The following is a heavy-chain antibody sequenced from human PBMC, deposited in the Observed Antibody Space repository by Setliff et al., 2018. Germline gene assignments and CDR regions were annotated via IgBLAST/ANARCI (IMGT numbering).Heavy chain of an antibody. V-gene: IGHV1-18*01. D-gene: IGHD1-26*01. CDR1: GYTFRSYG. CDR3: ATDVNQWDPTYMDV. Sequence: ASVKVSCKASGYTFRSYGISWVRQAPGQGLEWMGWISAYNGFIVYAQKFRGRATMTTDTSTRTAYLELRALTSDDTAVYYCATDVNQWDPTYMDVWGEGTTVTVSS. J-gene: IGHJ6*03. CDR2: ISAYNGFI.